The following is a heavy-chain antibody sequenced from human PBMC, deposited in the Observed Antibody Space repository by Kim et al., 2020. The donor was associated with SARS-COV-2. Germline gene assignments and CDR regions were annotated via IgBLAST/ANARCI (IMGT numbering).Heavy chain of an antibody. V-gene: IGHV3-33*01. CDR1: GFTFSSYG. D-gene: IGHD3-22*01. CDR2: IWYDGSNK. Sequence: GGSLRLSCAASGFTFSSYGMHWVRQAPGKGLEWVAVIWYDGSNKYYADSVKGRFTISRDNSKNTLYLQMNSLRAEDTAVYYCARESVNYDSSGYSAGFDYWGQGTLVTVSS. J-gene: IGHJ4*02. CDR3: ARESVNYDSSGYSAGFDY.